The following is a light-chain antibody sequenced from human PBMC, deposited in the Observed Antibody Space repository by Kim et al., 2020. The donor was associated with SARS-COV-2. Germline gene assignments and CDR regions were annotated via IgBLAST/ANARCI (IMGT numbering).Light chain of an antibody. CDR3: QQLNNYSGT. Sequence: ASVGDRLTITCRAGQAISSHLAWYQPKPGKAPKLLIYSAIALQRGVPSRFSGSESGTEFTLTISSLQPEDFATYYCQQLNNYSGTFGQGTKVDIK. CDR2: SAI. V-gene: IGKV1-9*01. J-gene: IGKJ1*01. CDR1: QAISSH.